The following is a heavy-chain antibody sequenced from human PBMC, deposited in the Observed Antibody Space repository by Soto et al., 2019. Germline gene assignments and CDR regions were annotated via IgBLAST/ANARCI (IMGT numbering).Heavy chain of an antibody. V-gene: IGHV1-18*01. D-gene: IGHD2-8*01. CDR2: TNTYNGNT. CDR3: AMVDVYGTHSPQDV. Sequence: QVQLVQSGAEVKNPGASVKVSCKASGYTCTRYGIGWARQAPGQGLEWMGWTNTYNGNTNYAQNVQGRVTLTTDTSTRTAYMELRVPRSNATAIYYCAMVDVYGTHSPQDVWGQGTTVIVSS. J-gene: IGHJ6*02. CDR1: GYTCTRYG.